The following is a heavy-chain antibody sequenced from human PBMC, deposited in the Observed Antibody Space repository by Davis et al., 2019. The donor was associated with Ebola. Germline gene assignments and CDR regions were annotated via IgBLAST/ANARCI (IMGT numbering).Heavy chain of an antibody. Sequence: AASVKVSCKASGGTFSSYAISWVRQAPGQGLEWIGGIIPIFGTANYAQKFQGRVTITADESTSTAYMELSSLRSEDTAVYYCARGILLWFREGYYYGMDVWGQGTTVTVSS. J-gene: IGHJ6*02. CDR3: ARGILLWFREGYYYGMDV. CDR2: IIPIFGTA. CDR1: GGTFSSYA. D-gene: IGHD3-10*01. V-gene: IGHV1-69*13.